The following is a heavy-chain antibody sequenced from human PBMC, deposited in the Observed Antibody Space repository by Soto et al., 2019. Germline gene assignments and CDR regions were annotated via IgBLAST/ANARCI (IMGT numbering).Heavy chain of an antibody. D-gene: IGHD2-21*02. CDR2: TYYRSKWYN. J-gene: IGHJ3*02. CDR3: ARETAGGDNDAFAI. Sequence: QVQQQQSGPGLVKPSQTLSLTCAISGDSVSSNSAAWNGIRQCPSRGLQWLGRTYYRSKWYNDYAVSVKSRSTINPATSKNQFSRQLYSVTPEDTAVYYCARETAGGDNDAFAIWGQGTMVTVSS. V-gene: IGHV6-1*01. CDR1: GDSVSSNSAA.